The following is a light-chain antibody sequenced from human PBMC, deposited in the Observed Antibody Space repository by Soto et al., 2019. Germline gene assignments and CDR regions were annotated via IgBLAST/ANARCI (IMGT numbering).Light chain of an antibody. CDR2: DAS. Sequence: QSVLTQPASVSGSPGQWITISCTGTSSDVLPYNYVSWYQQHPGKAPRLMIYDASNRPSGVSNRFSGSKSGNTASLSISGLQAEDEADYYCCSYTSSRTYVFGTGTKVTVL. CDR1: SSDVLPYNY. J-gene: IGLJ1*01. V-gene: IGLV2-14*01. CDR3: CSYTSSRTYV.